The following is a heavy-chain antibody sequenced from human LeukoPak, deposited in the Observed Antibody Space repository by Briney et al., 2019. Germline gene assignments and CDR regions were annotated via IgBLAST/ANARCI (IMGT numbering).Heavy chain of an antibody. CDR1: GGSFSGYY. V-gene: IGHV4-34*01. J-gene: IGHJ4*02. Sequence: PSETLSLTCAVYGGSFSGYYWSWIRQPPGKGLEWIGEINHSGSTNYNPSLKSRVTISVDTSKNQFSLKLNSVTAADTAVYYCASSRIYSSGWYYYFDNWGQGTLVTVSS. CDR3: ASSRIYSSGWYYYFDN. CDR2: INHSGST. D-gene: IGHD6-19*01.